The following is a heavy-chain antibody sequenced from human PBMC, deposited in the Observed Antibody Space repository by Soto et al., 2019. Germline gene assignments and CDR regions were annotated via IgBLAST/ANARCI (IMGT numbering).Heavy chain of an antibody. J-gene: IGHJ6*02. CDR3: ARGIDDFLSGYYDYYYYYGMDV. Sequence: QVQLVQSGAEVKKPGASVKVSCKASGYTFTSYGISWVRQAPGQGIEWMGWISAYNGNTNYAQKLQGRVTMTTDTATSTAYMELRSLRSDDTAVYYCARGIDDFLSGYYDYYYYYGMDVWGQGTTVTGSS. V-gene: IGHV1-18*04. CDR2: ISAYNGNT. CDR1: GYTFTSYG. D-gene: IGHD3-3*01.